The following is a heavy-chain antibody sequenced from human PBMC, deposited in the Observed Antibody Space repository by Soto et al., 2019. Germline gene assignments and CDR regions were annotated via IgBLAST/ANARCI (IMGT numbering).Heavy chain of an antibody. CDR3: ARDGSGYRSRASPMDV. J-gene: IGHJ6*02. Sequence: QVQLVQSGAEVKKPGSSVKVSCKASGDTFSSYAISWVRQAPGQGLEWMGGIIPIFGTANYAQKFQGRVTITADESTSTASMELCSLRSEDTAVYYCARDGSGYRSRASPMDVWGQGTTVTVSS. CDR1: GDTFSSYA. V-gene: IGHV1-69*01. D-gene: IGHD3-22*01. CDR2: IIPIFGTA.